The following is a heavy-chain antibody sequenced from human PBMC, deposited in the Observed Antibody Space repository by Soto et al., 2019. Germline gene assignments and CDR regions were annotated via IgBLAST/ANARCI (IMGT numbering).Heavy chain of an antibody. V-gene: IGHV4-34*01. J-gene: IGHJ4*02. D-gene: IGHD2-21*01. CDR2: INHSGST. CDR1: GWSFSGYY. CDR3: ACDKIPGLFAF. Sequence: SETLSLTCAVYGWSFSGYYWTWIRQPPGTGLEWIGEINHSGSTNYNPSLKSRVTISVDTSKNQFSLKLTSVTAADTAVYYCACDKIPGLFAFWGQGTPVIVSS.